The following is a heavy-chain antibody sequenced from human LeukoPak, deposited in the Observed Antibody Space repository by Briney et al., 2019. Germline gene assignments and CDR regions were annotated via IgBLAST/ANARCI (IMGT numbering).Heavy chain of an antibody. J-gene: IGHJ3*02. CDR1: GFTFSNYA. V-gene: IGHV3-23*01. CDR3: ARDPGDYYGSGSSDAFDI. CDR2: ITGSGGST. D-gene: IGHD3-10*01. Sequence: SGGSLRLSCAASGFTFSNYAMSWVRQAPGKGLEWVSSITGSGGSTYYADSVKGRFTISRDNSKNTLYLQMNSLRAEDTAVYYCARDPGDYYGSGSSDAFDIWGQGTMVTVSS.